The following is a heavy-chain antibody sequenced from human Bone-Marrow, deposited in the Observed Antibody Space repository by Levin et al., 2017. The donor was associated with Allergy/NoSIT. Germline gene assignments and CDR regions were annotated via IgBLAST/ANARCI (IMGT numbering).Heavy chain of an antibody. J-gene: IGHJ4*02. CDR1: GFTFRRYW. Sequence: PGGSLRLSCAASGFTFRRYWMHWVRQAPGKGPTWVSRINEDGSITDYADSVKGRFTISRDNAKNTLYLQMNSLRAGDTAFYFCVRDLGGAYRYWGPGAPVFASS. CDR2: INEDGSIT. V-gene: IGHV3-74*01. D-gene: IGHD1-26*01. CDR3: VRDLGGAYRY.